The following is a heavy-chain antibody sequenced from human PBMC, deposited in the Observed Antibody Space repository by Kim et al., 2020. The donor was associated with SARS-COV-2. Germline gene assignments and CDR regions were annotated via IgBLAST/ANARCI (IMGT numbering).Heavy chain of an antibody. Sequence: SETLSLTCAVYGGSFSGYYWSWIRQPPGKGLEWVGEINHSGSTNYNPSLKSRVTISVDTSKNQFSLKLSSVTAADTAVYYCASDDTNWGTGDYWGQGTLVTVSS. CDR1: GGSFSGYY. D-gene: IGHD7-27*01. V-gene: IGHV4-34*01. J-gene: IGHJ4*02. CDR3: ASDDTNWGTGDY. CDR2: INHSGST.